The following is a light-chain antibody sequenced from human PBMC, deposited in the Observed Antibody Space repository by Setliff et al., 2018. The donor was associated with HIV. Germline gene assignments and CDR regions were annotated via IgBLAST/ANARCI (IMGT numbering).Light chain of an antibody. Sequence: QSVLTQSPSVSGTPGQRVTISCSGSNSSIGTTTVNWYQRLPGAAPKLLIYTNSHRPSGVPDRFSGSKSGTSASLAISGLQSEDEAEYYCASWDDSLKVYVFGSGTKGTVL. CDR3: ASWDDSLKVYV. V-gene: IGLV1-44*01. CDR1: NSSIGTTT. CDR2: TNS. J-gene: IGLJ1*01.